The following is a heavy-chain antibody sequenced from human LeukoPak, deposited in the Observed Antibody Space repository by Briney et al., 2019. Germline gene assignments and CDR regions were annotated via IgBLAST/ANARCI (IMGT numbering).Heavy chain of an antibody. D-gene: IGHD2-21*02. CDR3: ARVGVAYCGGDCYSAPFDY. V-gene: IGHV1-69*06. CDR2: IIPIFGTA. J-gene: IGHJ4*02. Sequence: SVKVSCKASGGTFSSYAISWVRQAPGQGLEWMGGIIPIFGTANYAQKFQGRVTITADKPTSTAYMELSSLRSEDTAVYYCARVGVAYCGGDCYSAPFDYWGQGTLVTVSS. CDR1: GGTFSSYA.